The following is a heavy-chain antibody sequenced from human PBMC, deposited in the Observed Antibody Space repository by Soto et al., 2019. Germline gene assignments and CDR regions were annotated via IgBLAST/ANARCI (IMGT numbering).Heavy chain of an antibody. J-gene: IGHJ4*02. Sequence: EMQLVQSGGGLVKPGGSLSLSCVASRFNFSAAWLNWIHQAPGKGLAWVGRIKPKSEGETADYTAPVRGRFTISRDDSQHTLHLQMDSLKTEDTAGYYCATVPYSGGPTWGLGVLVTVSS. D-gene: IGHD6-19*01. CDR3: ATVPYSGGPT. CDR2: IKPKSEGETA. V-gene: IGHV3-15*07. CDR1: RFNFSAAW.